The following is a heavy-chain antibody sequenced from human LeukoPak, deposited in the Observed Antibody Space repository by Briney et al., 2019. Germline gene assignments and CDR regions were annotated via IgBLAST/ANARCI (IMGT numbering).Heavy chain of an antibody. CDR1: GYTFTSYG. Sequence: GASVKVSCKASGYTFTSYGISWVRQAPGQGLEWMGWISAYNGNTNYARKLQGRVTMTTDTSTSTAYMELRSLRSDDTAVYYCATSHYYGSGSYNTDYWGQGTLVTVSS. D-gene: IGHD3-10*01. V-gene: IGHV1-18*01. J-gene: IGHJ4*02. CDR3: ATSHYYGSGSYNTDY. CDR2: ISAYNGNT.